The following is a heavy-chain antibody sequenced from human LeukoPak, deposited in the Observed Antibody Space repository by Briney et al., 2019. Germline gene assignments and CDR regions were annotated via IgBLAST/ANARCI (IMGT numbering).Heavy chain of an antibody. Sequence: PSETLSLTCTVSGGSISSYYWSWIRQPPGKGLEWIGYTYYSGSTNYNPSLKSRVTISVDTSKNQFSLKLSSVTAADTAVYYCARENGDYANYYYYYGMDVWGQGTTVTVS. J-gene: IGHJ6*02. CDR3: ARENGDYANYYYYYGMDV. V-gene: IGHV4-59*12. D-gene: IGHD4-17*01. CDR2: TYYSGST. CDR1: GGSISSYY.